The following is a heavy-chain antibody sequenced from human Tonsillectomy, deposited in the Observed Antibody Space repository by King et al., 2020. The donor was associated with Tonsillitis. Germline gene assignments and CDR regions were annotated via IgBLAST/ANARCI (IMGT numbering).Heavy chain of an antibody. V-gene: IGHV4-31*03. CDR1: GGSISSGTYY. CDR2: IYDSENS. J-gene: IGHJ3*02. D-gene: IGHD3-22*01. Sequence: QLQESGPGLVKPSQTLSLTCTVSGGSISSGTYYWNWIRQPPEKGLEWIGYIYDSENSNYNPSLKRRITISVDTSKNQFSLKMTSVTSADTTVYYCARDSHYSDGPRAFDIWGQGTMVTVSS. CDR3: ARDSHYSDGPRAFDI.